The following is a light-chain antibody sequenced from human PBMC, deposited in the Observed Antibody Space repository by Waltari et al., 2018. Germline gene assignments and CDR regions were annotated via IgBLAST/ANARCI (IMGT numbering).Light chain of an antibody. CDR2: ASS. CDR1: QGVGSS. J-gene: IGKJ1*01. CDR3: QQYYSYPGT. Sequence: AIRLTQSPSSLAASTGARVTITCRASQGVGSSLAWSQQKSGRAPKLLLYASSSLEAEVPSRFGGSGSGTDFTLTISCLQSEDFASYFCQQYYSYPGTFGQGT. V-gene: IGKV1-8*01.